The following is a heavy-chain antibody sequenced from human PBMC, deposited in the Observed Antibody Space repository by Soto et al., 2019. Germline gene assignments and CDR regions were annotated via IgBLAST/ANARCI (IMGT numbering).Heavy chain of an antibody. Sequence: SVKVSCKASGGTFSSYAISWVRQAPGQGLEWMGGIIPIFGTANYAQKFQGRVTITADESTSTAYMELSSLRSEDTAVYYCARGRRYCSSTSCYLLGYYYYYYGMDVWGQGTTVTVSS. D-gene: IGHD2-2*01. CDR3: ARGRRYCSSTSCYLLGYYYYYYGMDV. J-gene: IGHJ6*02. V-gene: IGHV1-69*13. CDR1: GGTFSSYA. CDR2: IIPIFGTA.